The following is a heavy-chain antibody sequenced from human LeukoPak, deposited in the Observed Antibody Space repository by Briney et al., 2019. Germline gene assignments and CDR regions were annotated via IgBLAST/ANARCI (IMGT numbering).Heavy chain of an antibody. CDR2: ISGGGHST. Sequence: GGSLRLSCAASGFTFSSNWMHWVRQGPGKGLEWVPAISGGGHSTYYADSVKGPFTISRDNSKNTLYLQMNSLRAEDTAVYFCAKGLEPGAFDIWGQGTRVTVSS. D-gene: IGHD1-1*01. J-gene: IGHJ3*02. CDR3: AKGLEPGAFDI. V-gene: IGHV3-23*01. CDR1: GFTFSSNW.